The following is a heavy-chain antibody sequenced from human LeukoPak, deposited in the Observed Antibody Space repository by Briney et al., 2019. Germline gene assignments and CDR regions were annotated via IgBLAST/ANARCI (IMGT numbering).Heavy chain of an antibody. Sequence: GGSLRLSCAASGFTFSDYFMGWVRQAPGKGLEWVSYITNNGRKTYYADSMKGRFTISRDNAKNSLFLQMNSLRAEDTAVYYCAKARAGYGGNSDTGFDPWGQGTLVTVSS. V-gene: IGHV3-11*01. J-gene: IGHJ5*02. CDR2: ITNNGRKT. D-gene: IGHD4-23*01. CDR3: AKARAGYGGNSDTGFDP. CDR1: GFTFSDYF.